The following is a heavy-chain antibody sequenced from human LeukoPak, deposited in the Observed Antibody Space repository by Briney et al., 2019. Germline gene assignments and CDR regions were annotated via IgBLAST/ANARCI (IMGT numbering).Heavy chain of an antibody. J-gene: IGHJ3*02. CDR3: AREAPQNIVVVPAAIGSDTDAFDI. D-gene: IGHD2-2*01. CDR1: GYTFTGYY. CDR2: INPNSGGT. V-gene: IGHV1-2*02. Sequence: ASVKVSCKASGYTFTGYYMHWVRQAPGQGLEWMGWINPNSGGTNYAQKFQGRVTMTRDTSISTAYMELSRLRSDDTAVYYCAREAPQNIVVVPAAIGSDTDAFDIWGQGTMVTVSS.